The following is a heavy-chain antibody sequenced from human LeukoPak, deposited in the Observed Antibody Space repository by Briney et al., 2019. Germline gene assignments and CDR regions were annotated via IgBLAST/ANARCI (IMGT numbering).Heavy chain of an antibody. CDR3: ARDTSPSSSGTYFDALDM. D-gene: IGHD5-12*01. CDR2: INRDGSRQ. V-gene: IGHV3-7*01. Sequence: GGSLRLSCVTPRFSFRNDWMTWVRQAQGKGLEWVANINRDGSRQNYVDSVKGRFTISRDNTKNSVFLQMNSLRVEDTARYFCARDTSPSSSGTYFDALDMWGQGTMVTVSS. J-gene: IGHJ3*02. CDR1: RFSFRNDW.